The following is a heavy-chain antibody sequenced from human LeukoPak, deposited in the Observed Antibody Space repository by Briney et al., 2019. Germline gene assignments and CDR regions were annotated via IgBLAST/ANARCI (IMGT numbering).Heavy chain of an antibody. J-gene: IGHJ4*02. CDR2: ISGSGGST. V-gene: IGHV3-23*01. CDR3: VRGADTGYSSDS. CDR1: GFTFSSYA. D-gene: IGHD3-9*01. Sequence: GGSLRLSCAASGFTFSSYAMSWVRQAPGKGLEWVSAISGSGGSTYYADSVKGRFTISRDNSKSTLYLQMNSLRVEDTAVYYCVRGADTGYSSDSWGQGTLVTVSS.